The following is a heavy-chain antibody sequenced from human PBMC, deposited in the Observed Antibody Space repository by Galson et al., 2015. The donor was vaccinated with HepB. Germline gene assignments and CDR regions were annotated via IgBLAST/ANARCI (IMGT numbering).Heavy chain of an antibody. CDR1: GGSISNSNYY. V-gene: IGHV4-39*01. J-gene: IGHJ6*03. CDR2: IYYSGST. CDR3: ARVLRYSFYMDV. Sequence: SETLSLTCTVSGGSISNSNYYWGWIRQPPGKGLEWIGNIYYSGSTSYNPSLKSRVTMSVDTSKNQFSLKLSSVTAADTTVYYCARVLRYSFYMDVWGKGTTVTGAS. D-gene: IGHD2-15*01.